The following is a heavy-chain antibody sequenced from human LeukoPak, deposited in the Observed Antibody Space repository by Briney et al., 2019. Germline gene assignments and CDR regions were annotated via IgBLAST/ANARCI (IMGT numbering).Heavy chain of an antibody. CDR1: GYTFTSYY. J-gene: IGHJ5*02. CDR2: INPSGGST. D-gene: IGHD3-10*01. V-gene: IGHV1-46*01. Sequence: ASVKVSCKASGYTFTSYYMHWVRQAPGQGLEWMGIINPSGGSTSYAQKFQGRVTMTRDTSISTVYMELSSLRSEDTAVYYCATALLTMVRGVISPDRGRLDPWGQGTLVTVSS. CDR3: ATALLTMVRGVISPDRGRLDP.